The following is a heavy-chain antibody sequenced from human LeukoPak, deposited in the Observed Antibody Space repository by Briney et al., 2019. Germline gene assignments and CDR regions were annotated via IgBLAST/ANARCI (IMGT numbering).Heavy chain of an antibody. CDR2: IYYRGST. Sequence: PTETLSLTCTVSGGSINNYYWSWIRQPPGKGLEWIGYIYYRGSTNYNPSLKSRVTFSVDTSKNQFSLKLNSVTAADTAVYYCARGGDYGDLRYFDYWGQGTLVTVSS. CDR1: GGSINNYY. J-gene: IGHJ4*02. V-gene: IGHV4-59*01. D-gene: IGHD4-17*01. CDR3: ARGGDYGDLRYFDY.